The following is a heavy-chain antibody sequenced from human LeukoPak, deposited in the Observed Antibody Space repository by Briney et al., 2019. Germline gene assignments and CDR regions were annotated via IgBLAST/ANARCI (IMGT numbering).Heavy chain of an antibody. Sequence: SETLSLTCTVSGASISSGGFYWSWIRQPPGNGLEWIGYIYHTGGPYSNPSLKSRVTISVDKSKNQFSLNLSSVTAADTAVYCCARVTPGGSHALDYWGQGTLVTVSS. CDR3: ARVTPGGSHALDY. D-gene: IGHD3-16*01. CDR2: IYHTGGP. V-gene: IGHV4-30-2*01. CDR1: GASISSGGFY. J-gene: IGHJ4*02.